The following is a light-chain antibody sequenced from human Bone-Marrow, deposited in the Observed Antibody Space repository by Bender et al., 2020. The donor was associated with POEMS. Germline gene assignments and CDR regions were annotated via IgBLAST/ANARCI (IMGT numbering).Light chain of an antibody. CDR3: SSYTSFSNLV. Sequence: QSALTQPPSASGSPGQSVTISCTGGSGDYVSWFQQNPGKAPKLLIYEVTKRPSGVPARFSGSKSGNTASLTISGLQAEDEADYYCSSYTSFSNLVFGGGTKLTVL. CDR2: EVT. J-gene: IGLJ2*01. V-gene: IGLV2-8*01. CDR1: SGDY.